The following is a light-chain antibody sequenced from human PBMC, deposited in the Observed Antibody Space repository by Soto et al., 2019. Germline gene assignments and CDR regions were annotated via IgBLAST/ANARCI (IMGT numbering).Light chain of an antibody. V-gene: IGKV3-20*01. CDR2: DAS. Sequence: EVVMTQAPGTLCLSPGETATLSCRASDSVRGNYVAWYQQKPGQSPRLVSYDASSRATGIPDRFSGSGSGTDFTPTIRSLEPEAFAVYFCYQYDSSPWTSGKGTKV. CDR3: YQYDSSPWT. CDR1: DSVRGNY. J-gene: IGKJ1*01.